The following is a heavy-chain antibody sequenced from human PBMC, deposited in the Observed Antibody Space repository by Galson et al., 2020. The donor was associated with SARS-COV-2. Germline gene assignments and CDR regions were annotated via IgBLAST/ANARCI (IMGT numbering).Heavy chain of an antibody. Sequence: SETLSLTCIVSGGSVTSRSYFWAWIRQHPGKGLEWIGSSHHSGNIYYSPSLKSRVTISVDTSKNQVSLRLNSVTAADTAVYYCARQSIAKDLWLEGGDWFDPWGQGTLVTVSS. CDR2: SHHSGNI. J-gene: IGHJ5*02. CDR3: ARQSIAKDLWLEGGDWFDP. V-gene: IGHV4-39*01. CDR1: GGSVTSRSYF. D-gene: IGHD3-9*01.